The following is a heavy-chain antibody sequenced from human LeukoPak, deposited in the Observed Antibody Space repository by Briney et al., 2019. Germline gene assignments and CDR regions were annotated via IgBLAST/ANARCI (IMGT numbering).Heavy chain of an antibody. J-gene: IGHJ6*02. CDR2: ISSSSSCI. Sequence: GGSLRLSCAASRFTFSSYSMNWVRQAPGKGLEWVSSISSSSSCIYYADSVKGRFTISRDNAKNSLYLQMNSLRAEDTAVYYCARVVVVTAIQDYGMDVWGQGTTVTVSS. V-gene: IGHV3-21*01. D-gene: IGHD2-21*02. CDR1: RFTFSSYS. CDR3: ARVVVVTAIQDYGMDV.